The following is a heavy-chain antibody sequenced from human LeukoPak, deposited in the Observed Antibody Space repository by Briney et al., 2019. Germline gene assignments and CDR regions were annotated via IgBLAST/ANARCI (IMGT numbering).Heavy chain of an antibody. D-gene: IGHD2-15*01. CDR3: ARRVASSPYFEY. Sequence: GESLKISCKGSGYSFTNYFIAWVRQMPGKGLEWMGIIYPGDSDTRYSPSFQGQVTISADKSINSAYLQWSSLKASDTAMYYCARRVASSPYFEYWGQGTLVTVSS. CDR1: GYSFTNYF. J-gene: IGHJ4*02. CDR2: IYPGDSDT. V-gene: IGHV5-51*01.